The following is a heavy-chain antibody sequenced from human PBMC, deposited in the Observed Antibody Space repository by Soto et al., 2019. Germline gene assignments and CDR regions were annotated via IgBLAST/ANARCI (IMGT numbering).Heavy chain of an antibody. Sequence: QVQVVESGGGVVQPGRSLRLSCVDSGFTFSNHGMHWVRQAPGKGLEWVGVISYDGTKKFYADSVKGRFTISRDNSETTVYLHLTSLRPDDTALFYCARDVAMPTGLGLGYWGQGTLVTVSS. J-gene: IGHJ4*02. CDR2: ISYDGTKK. D-gene: IGHD4-4*01. V-gene: IGHV3-30*03. CDR3: ARDVAMPTGLGLGY. CDR1: GFTFSNHG.